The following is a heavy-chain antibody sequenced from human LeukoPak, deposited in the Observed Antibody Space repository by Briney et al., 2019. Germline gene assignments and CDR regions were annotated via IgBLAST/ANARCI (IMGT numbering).Heavy chain of an antibody. D-gene: IGHD6-13*01. Sequence: GGSLRLSCAASGLTFDDYGMSWVRQAPGKGLEWVSGIIWNGGSTGYADSVKGRFPLSSDNAKNSLDLQMNSLRAEDTALYYCARGTLKAAATDFDYWGQGTLVTVSS. CDR2: IIWNGGST. CDR3: ARGTLKAAATDFDY. V-gene: IGHV3-20*04. CDR1: GLTFDDYG. J-gene: IGHJ4*02.